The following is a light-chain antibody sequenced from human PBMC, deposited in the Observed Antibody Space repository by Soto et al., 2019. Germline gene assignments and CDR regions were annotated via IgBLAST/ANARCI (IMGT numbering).Light chain of an antibody. CDR2: AAS. CDR3: QQNYGTPLT. CDR1: ESISSY. J-gene: IGKJ4*01. V-gene: IGKV1-39*01. Sequence: DIQMTQSPSSLSASVGDRVTLTCRANESISSYLNWYQQKPGKAPKFLIYAASSLQSGVPSRFSGSGSATDFTLTISSLQPEDFATYYCQQNYGTPLTFGGGTKVEIK.